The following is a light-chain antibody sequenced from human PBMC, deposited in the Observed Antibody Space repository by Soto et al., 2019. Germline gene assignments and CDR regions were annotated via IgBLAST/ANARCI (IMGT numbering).Light chain of an antibody. CDR1: SSDIGGYTY. CDR3: SSYTTSNSWV. CDR2: EVS. V-gene: IGLV2-14*01. Sequence: QSALTQPASVSGSPGQSIAISCTGSSSDIGGYTYVSWYQQLPGKAPKLLIYEVSNRPSGVSTRFSGSKSGNTASLTISGPQADDEAAYYCSSYTTSNSWVFGGGTKLTVL. J-gene: IGLJ3*02.